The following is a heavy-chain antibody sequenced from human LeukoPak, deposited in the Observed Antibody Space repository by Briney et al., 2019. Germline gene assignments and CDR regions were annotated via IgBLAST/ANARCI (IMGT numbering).Heavy chain of an antibody. CDR3: ARAGFYYDSSGSDAFDI. Sequence: PGGSLRLSCAASGFTFSSYWMTWVRQAPGKGLEWVANIHQDGREKSSVDSVKGRITISRDTAKNTLYLQMNSLRAEDTAVYYCARAGFYYDSSGSDAFDIWGQGTMVTVSS. CDR2: IHQDGREK. D-gene: IGHD3-22*01. J-gene: IGHJ3*02. V-gene: IGHV3-7*02. CDR1: GFTFSSYW.